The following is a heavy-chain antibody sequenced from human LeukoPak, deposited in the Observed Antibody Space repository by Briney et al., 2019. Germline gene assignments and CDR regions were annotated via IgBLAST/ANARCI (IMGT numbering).Heavy chain of an antibody. CDR2: IWYDGSNK. J-gene: IGHJ4*02. D-gene: IGHD3-10*01. Sequence: GGSLRLSRAASGFTFSSYGMHWVRQAPGKGLEWVAVIWYDGSNKYYADSVKGRFTISRDNSKNTLYLQMNSLRAEDTAVYYCARDHLASGSFDYWGQGTLVTVSS. CDR1: GFTFSSYG. V-gene: IGHV3-33*01. CDR3: ARDHLASGSFDY.